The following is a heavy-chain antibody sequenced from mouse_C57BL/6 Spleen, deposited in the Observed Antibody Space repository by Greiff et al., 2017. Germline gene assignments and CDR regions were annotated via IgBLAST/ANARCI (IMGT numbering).Heavy chain of an antibody. CDR2: IRSKSNNYAT. CDR3: VGHVLSPYGSSDAMDY. D-gene: IGHD1-1*01. V-gene: IGHV10-1*01. CDR1: GFSFNTYA. Sequence: DVMLVESGGGLVQPKGSLKLSCAASGFSFNTYAMNWVRQAPGKGLEWVARIRSKSNNYATYYADSVKDRFTISRDDSESMLYLQMNNLKTEDTAMYYCVGHVLSPYGSSDAMDYWGQGTSVTVSS. J-gene: IGHJ4*01.